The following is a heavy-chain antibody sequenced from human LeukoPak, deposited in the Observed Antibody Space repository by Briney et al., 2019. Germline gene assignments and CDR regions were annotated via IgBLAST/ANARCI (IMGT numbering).Heavy chain of an antibody. D-gene: IGHD2-15*01. Sequence: SQTLSLTCAMSGDAVSSNITTWKSIRQSPSRGLEWLGRTYYRSKWYNDYAVSVKSRITINPDTSKNQVSLQLHSVTPEDTAVYYCATGKRYCSAGSGYEGRFSYYMDVWGKGTTVTVSS. V-gene: IGHV6-1*01. CDR3: ATGKRYCSAGSGYEGRFSYYMDV. J-gene: IGHJ6*03. CDR1: GDAVSSNITT. CDR2: TYYRSKWYN.